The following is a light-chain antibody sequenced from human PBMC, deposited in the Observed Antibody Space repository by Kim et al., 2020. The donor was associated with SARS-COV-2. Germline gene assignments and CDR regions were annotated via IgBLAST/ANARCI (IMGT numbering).Light chain of an antibody. J-gene: IGLJ2*01. CDR2: VYSDGRH. V-gene: IGLV4-69*01. Sequence: SLSLTCTLSSGHSTYAIAWYQQQPDKSPRYLMKVYSDGRHVKGDGIPDRLSGSSSGPQRYLTISSLQSEDEADYYCQTWGSGTVVFGGGTQLTVL. CDR1: SGHSTYA. CDR3: QTWGSGTVV.